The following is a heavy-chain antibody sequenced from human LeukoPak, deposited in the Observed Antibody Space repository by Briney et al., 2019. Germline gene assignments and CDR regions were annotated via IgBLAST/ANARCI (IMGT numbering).Heavy chain of an antibody. CDR3: AKDDGSSQSDYYYYGMDV. Sequence: GRSLRLSCAASGFTFSSYGMHWVRQAPGKGLEWVAVISYDGSNKYYADSVKGRFTISRDNSKNTLYLQMNSLRAEDTAVYYCAKDDGSSQSDYYYYGMDVWGQGTTVTVSS. CDR1: GFTFSSYG. D-gene: IGHD6-13*01. J-gene: IGHJ6*02. V-gene: IGHV3-30*18. CDR2: ISYDGSNK.